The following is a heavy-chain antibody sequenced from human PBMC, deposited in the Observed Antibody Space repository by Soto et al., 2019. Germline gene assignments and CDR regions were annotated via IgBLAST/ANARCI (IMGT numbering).Heavy chain of an antibody. Sequence: LRLSWAASGFTFSSYAKHRVRQAPGKGPEGVAVISYDGSNKYYADSEKGRFTISRDNSKNALYLQMNSLRAEDTAVYYSARELGELERKYYYGMDVWGQGTTVTVSS. V-gene: IGHV3-30-3*01. J-gene: IGHJ6*02. CDR1: GFTFSSYA. CDR2: ISYDGSNK. D-gene: IGHD1-1*01. CDR3: ARELGELERKYYYGMDV.